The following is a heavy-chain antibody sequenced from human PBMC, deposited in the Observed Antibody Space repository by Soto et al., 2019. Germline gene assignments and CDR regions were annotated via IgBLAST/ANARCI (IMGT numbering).Heavy chain of an antibody. CDR1: GFTFSSYS. J-gene: IGHJ4*02. D-gene: IGHD2-8*01. V-gene: IGHV3-21*01. CDR3: ARDGCTNGVCLNRFDY. CDR2: ISSSSSYI. Sequence: EVQLVESGGGLVKPGGSLRLSCAASGFTFSSYSMNWVRQAPGKGLEWVSSISSSSSYIYYADSVKGRFTISRDNAKXXXXXXXXXXXXXXTAVYYCARDGCTNGVCLNRFDYWGQGTLVTVSS.